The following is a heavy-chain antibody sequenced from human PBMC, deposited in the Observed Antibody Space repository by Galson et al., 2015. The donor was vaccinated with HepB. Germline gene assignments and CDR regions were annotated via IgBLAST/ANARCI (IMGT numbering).Heavy chain of an antibody. J-gene: IGHJ4*02. D-gene: IGHD3-16*01. CDR3: ARGGMATRGGPTFDY. V-gene: IGHV1-2*02. Sequence: SVKVSCKASGYTFTGYYMHWVRQAPGQGLEWMGWINPNSGGTNYAQKFQGRVTMTTDTSTNTAYMELMSLRSDDGAIYYCARGGMATRGGPTFDYWGQGTLVTVSS. CDR2: INPNSGGT. CDR1: GYTFTGYY.